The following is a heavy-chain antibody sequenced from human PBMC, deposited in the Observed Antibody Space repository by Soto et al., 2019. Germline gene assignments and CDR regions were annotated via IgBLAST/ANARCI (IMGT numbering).Heavy chain of an antibody. J-gene: IGHJ4*02. D-gene: IGHD3-10*01. V-gene: IGHV1-69*04. CDR2: IIPILGIA. CDR3: ARDTYYYGSGSYPPVY. CDR1: GGTFSSYT. Sequence: SVKVSCKASGGTFSSYTISWVRQAPGQGLEWMGRIIPILGIANYAQKFQGRVTITADKTTSTAYMELSSLRSEDTAVYYCARDTYYYGSGSYPPVYWGQGTLVTVSS.